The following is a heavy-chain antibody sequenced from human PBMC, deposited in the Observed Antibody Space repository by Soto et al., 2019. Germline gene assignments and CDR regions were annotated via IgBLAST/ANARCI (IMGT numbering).Heavy chain of an antibody. J-gene: IGHJ5*02. CDR1: GFTFSSYA. V-gene: IGHV3-30-3*01. CDR2: ISYDGSNK. Sequence: GSLRLSCAASGFTFSSYAMHWVRQAPGKGPEWVAVISYDGSNKYYADSVKGRFTISRDNSKNTLYLQMNSLRAEDTAVYYCARDRLSRLATMIVEPTGGNWFDPWGQGTLVTVSS. D-gene: IGHD3-22*01. CDR3: ARDRLSRLATMIVEPTGGNWFDP.